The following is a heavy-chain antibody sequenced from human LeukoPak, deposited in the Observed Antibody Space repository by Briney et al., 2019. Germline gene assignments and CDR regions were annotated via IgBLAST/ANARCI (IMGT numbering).Heavy chain of an antibody. J-gene: IGHJ4*02. Sequence: GGSLRLSCAASGFTFSSYWMHWVRLAPGKGLMWVSRISGDGGSTTYADSVKGRFTISRDNAKSTVYLQLNSLRAEDTAVYNCATIGLGAYWGQGALVTVSS. D-gene: IGHD3/OR15-3a*01. V-gene: IGHV3-74*01. CDR1: GFTFSSYW. CDR2: ISGDGGST. CDR3: ATIGLGAY.